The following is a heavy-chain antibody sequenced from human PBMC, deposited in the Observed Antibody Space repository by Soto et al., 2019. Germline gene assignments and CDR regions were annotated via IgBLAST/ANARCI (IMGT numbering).Heavy chain of an antibody. V-gene: IGHV1-18*01. CDR2: ISAYNGNT. Sequence: ASVKVSCKASGYTFTSYGISWVRQAPGQGLEWMGWISAYNGNTNYAQKLQGRVTMTTDTSTSTAYMELRSLRSDDTAVYYCARFELRFLEPLNDYWGQGTLVTVSS. D-gene: IGHD3-3*01. CDR1: GYTFTSYG. CDR3: ARFELRFLEPLNDY. J-gene: IGHJ4*02.